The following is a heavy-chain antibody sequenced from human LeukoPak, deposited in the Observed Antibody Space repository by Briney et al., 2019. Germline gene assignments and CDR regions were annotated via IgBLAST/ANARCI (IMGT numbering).Heavy chain of an antibody. V-gene: IGHV1-69*05. D-gene: IGHD2-2*01. CDR2: IIPIFGTA. CDR1: GGTFSSYA. J-gene: IGHJ5*02. CDR3: AREASYQLPMGGNWFDP. Sequence: SVKVSCKASGGTFSSYAISWVRQAPGQGLEWMGRIIPIFGTANYAQKFQGRVTITTDESTSKASMALSMLRSEETAVYYCAREASYQLPMGGNWFDPWGQGTLVTVSS.